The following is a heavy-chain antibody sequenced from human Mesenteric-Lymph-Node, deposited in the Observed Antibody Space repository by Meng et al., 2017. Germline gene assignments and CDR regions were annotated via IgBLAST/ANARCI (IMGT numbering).Heavy chain of an antibody. CDR3: ALVGASDFDY. CDR2: ISSNGGST. J-gene: IGHJ4*02. Sequence: GESLKISCAASGFTFSSYAMHWVRQAPGKGLEYVSAISSNGGSTYYADSVKGRFTISRDNSKNTLYLQMGSLRAEDMAVYYCALVGASDFDYWGQGTLVTVSS. D-gene: IGHD1-26*01. CDR1: GFTFSSYA. V-gene: IGHV3-64*02.